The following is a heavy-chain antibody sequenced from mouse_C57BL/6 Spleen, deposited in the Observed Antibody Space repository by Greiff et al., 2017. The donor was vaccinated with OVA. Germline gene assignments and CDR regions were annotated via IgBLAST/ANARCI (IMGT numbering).Heavy chain of an antibody. Sequence: QVQLQQPGAELVKPGASVKMSCKASGYTFTSYWITWVKQRPGQGLEWIGDIYPGSGSTNYNEKFKSKATLTVDTASSTAYMQLSRLTSENSAVYYCARLVTTVYYAMDYWGQGTSVTVSS. CDR1: GYTFTSYW. J-gene: IGHJ4*01. D-gene: IGHD1-1*01. V-gene: IGHV1-55*01. CDR2: IYPGSGST. CDR3: ARLVTTVYYAMDY.